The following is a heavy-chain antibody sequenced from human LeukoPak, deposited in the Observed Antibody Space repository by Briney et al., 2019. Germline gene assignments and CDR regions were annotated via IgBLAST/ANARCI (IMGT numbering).Heavy chain of an antibody. CDR3: ARLRIQLWSGLTS. J-gene: IGHJ4*02. Sequence: SETLSLTCTVSGVSISSSSYYWGWIRQPPGKGLEWIGSIYFGPSTYYNPSLKSRLTISVAPSKNQFSLQLSSVTAADTAVYYCARLRIQLWSGLTSWRQGTLVTVSS. CDR2: IYFGPST. V-gene: IGHV4-39*01. CDR1: GVSISSSSYY. D-gene: IGHD5-18*01.